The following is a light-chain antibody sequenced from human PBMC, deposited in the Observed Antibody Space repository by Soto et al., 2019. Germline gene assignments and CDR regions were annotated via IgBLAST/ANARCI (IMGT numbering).Light chain of an antibody. CDR3: QQRRDWPRT. J-gene: IGKJ1*01. CDR2: AAS. V-gene: IGKV3-11*01. Sequence: EIVLTQSPATLSLSPGEGATLSCRASQAISTYLVWYQHKPGQAPRLLIYAASNRATGIPARFSGSGSGTDFTLTISSLEPEDFAVYYCQQRRDWPRTFGQGTKVEIK. CDR1: QAISTY.